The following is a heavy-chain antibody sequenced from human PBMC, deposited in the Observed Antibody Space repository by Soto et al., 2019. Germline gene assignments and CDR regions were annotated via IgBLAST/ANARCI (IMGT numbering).Heavy chain of an antibody. J-gene: IGHJ4*02. Sequence: GGSLRLSCAASGFTFSSYALSWVRQAPGTGLEWVSAISGSGGSTYYADSVKGRFTISRDNSKNTLYLQMNSLRAEDTAVYYCAKVPYYYDSSGGYFDYWGQGTLVTVSS. D-gene: IGHD3-22*01. CDR1: GFTFSSYA. CDR3: AKVPYYYDSSGGYFDY. V-gene: IGHV3-23*01. CDR2: ISGSGGST.